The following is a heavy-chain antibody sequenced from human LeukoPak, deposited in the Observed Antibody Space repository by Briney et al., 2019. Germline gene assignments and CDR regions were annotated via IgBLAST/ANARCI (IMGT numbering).Heavy chain of an antibody. J-gene: IGHJ4*02. CDR2: IYYSGST. D-gene: IGHD6-19*01. Sequence: SETLSLTCTVSGGSISSSSYYWGWIRQPPGKGLEWIGCIYYSGSTYYNPSLKSRVTISVDTSKNQFALKLSSVTAADTAVYYCARHYGGWRTFDYWGQGTLVTVSS. CDR1: GGSISSSSYY. V-gene: IGHV4-39*01. CDR3: ARHYGGWRTFDY.